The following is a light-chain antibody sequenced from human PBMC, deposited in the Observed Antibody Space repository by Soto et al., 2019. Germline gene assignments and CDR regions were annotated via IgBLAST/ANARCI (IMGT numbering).Light chain of an antibody. CDR3: QQSYSTPIT. Sequence: KLNHSPSTLSASVEDRVTITCRASQSVDNWLAWYQQKPGRAPKLLIFAASSLQSGVPSRFSGSRSGPDFTLTISSLQPEDFVTYYCQQSYSTPITFGQSARLE. CDR1: QSVDNW. V-gene: IGKV1-39*01. CDR2: AAS. J-gene: IGKJ5*01.